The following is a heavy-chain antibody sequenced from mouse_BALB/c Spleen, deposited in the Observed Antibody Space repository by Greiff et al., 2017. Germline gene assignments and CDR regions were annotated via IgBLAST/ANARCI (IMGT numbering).Heavy chain of an antibody. J-gene: IGHJ4*01. V-gene: IGHV8-12*01. CDR1: GFSLSTSGMG. CDR3: ARSYSYAMDY. CDR2: IYWDDDK. Sequence: QVQLKESGPGILQPSQTLSLTCSFSGFSLSTSGMGVSWIRQPSGKGLEWLAHIYWDDDKRYNPSLKSRLTISKDTSSNQVFLKITSVDTADTATYYCARSYSYAMDYWGQGTSVTVSS.